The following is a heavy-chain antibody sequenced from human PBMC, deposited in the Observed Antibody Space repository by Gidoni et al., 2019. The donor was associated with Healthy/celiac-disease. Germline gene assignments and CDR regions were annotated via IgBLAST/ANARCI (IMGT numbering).Heavy chain of an antibody. J-gene: IGHJ4*02. D-gene: IGHD3-16*01. CDR1: GFTFRNAW. Sequence: EVQLVESGGGLVKPGGSLRLSCAASGFTFRNAWLSWVRQAPGKGLEWVGRIKSKTDGGTTDYAAPVKGRFTISRDDSKNTLYLQMNSLKTEDTAVYYCTTWIYDYVWGSYRFFDYWGQGTLVTVSS. CDR2: IKSKTDGGTT. V-gene: IGHV3-15*01. CDR3: TTWIYDYVWGSYRFFDY.